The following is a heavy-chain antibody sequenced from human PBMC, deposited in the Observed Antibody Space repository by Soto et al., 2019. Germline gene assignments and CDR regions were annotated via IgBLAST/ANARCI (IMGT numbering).Heavy chain of an antibody. J-gene: IGHJ4*02. V-gene: IGHV3-23*01. CDR2: ISGSGGST. CDR1: GFTFSKYA. Sequence: TGGSLRLSCEGSGFTFSKYAMSWVRQAPGKGLAWVSAISGSGGSTYYADSVKGRFTISRDNSKNTLYLQMNSLRAEDTALYYCAKVPVGATGRFDYWGQGTLVTVSS. D-gene: IGHD1-26*01. CDR3: AKVPVGATGRFDY.